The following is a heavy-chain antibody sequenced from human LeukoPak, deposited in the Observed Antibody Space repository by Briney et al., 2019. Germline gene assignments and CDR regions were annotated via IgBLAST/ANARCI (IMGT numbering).Heavy chain of an antibody. Sequence: SETLSLTCAVSGGSISSGGYSWSWIRQPPGKGLEWIGYIYHSGSTYYNPSLKSRVTISVDRSKNQFSLKLSSVTAADTAVYYCARDSSGYSSGWEGGAFGIWGQGTMVTVSS. CDR2: IYHSGST. CDR1: GGSISSGGYS. V-gene: IGHV4-30-2*01. J-gene: IGHJ3*02. D-gene: IGHD6-19*01. CDR3: ARDSSGYSSGWEGGAFGI.